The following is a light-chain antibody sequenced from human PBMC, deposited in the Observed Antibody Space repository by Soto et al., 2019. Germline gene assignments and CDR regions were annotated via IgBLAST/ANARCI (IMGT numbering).Light chain of an antibody. CDR2: GAF. Sequence: EIVMTQSPATLSVSPGERDTLSCMASQSVSNNLAWYQHEPGQAPRLLIYGAFTRATGIPARFSGRGSGTEFTLTISSLQSEDFPIYYCQQYNNWPFTFGPGTKVDIK. CDR3: QQYNNWPFT. J-gene: IGKJ3*01. CDR1: QSVSNN. V-gene: IGKV3-15*01.